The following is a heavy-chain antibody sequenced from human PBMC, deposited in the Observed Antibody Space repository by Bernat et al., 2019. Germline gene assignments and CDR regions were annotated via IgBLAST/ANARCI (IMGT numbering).Heavy chain of an antibody. J-gene: IGHJ5*02. CDR2: IYYSGST. CDR1: GGSISSSSYY. Sequence: QLQLQESGPGLVKPSETLSLTCTVSGGSISSSSYYWGWIRQPPGKGLEWIGSIYYSGSTYYNPSLKSRVTISVDTSKNQCSLKLSSVTAADTAVYYWARHCVRYSSSWYSPPWFDPWGQGTLVTVSS. CDR3: ARHCVRYSSSWYSPPWFDP. V-gene: IGHV4-39*01. D-gene: IGHD6-13*01.